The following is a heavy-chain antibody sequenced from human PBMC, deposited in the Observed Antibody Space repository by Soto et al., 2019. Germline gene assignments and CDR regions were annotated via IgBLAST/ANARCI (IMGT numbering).Heavy chain of an antibody. CDR1: GGSISSGGYY. CDR3: AGGVLH. J-gene: IGHJ4*02. Sequence: QVQLQESGPGLVKPSQTLSLTCTVSGGSISSGGYYWSWIRQHPGKGLEWIGSIYYSGSTYYNPSLKGRVTLSVDTSKDPFPLKLGSGAAADTAVYFWAGGVLHWGQGTLVTVSS. CDR2: IYYSGST. V-gene: IGHV4-31*03. D-gene: IGHD3-16*01.